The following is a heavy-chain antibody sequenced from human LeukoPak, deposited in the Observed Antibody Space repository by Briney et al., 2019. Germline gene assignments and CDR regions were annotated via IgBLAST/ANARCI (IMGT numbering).Heavy chain of an antibody. D-gene: IGHD3-10*01. Sequence: GESLRISCKGSGYSFTSYWISWVRQMPGKGLEWMGRIDPSDSYTNYSPSFQGHVTISADKSISTAYLQWSSLKASGTAMYYCARETPLYYGSGSYYGMDVWGQGTTVTVSS. CDR3: ARETPLYYGSGSYYGMDV. J-gene: IGHJ6*02. CDR1: GYSFTSYW. CDR2: IDPSDSYT. V-gene: IGHV5-10-1*01.